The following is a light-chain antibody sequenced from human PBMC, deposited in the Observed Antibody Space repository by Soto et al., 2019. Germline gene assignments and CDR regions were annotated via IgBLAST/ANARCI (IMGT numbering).Light chain of an antibody. J-gene: IGKJ1*01. CDR2: HAS. V-gene: IGKV1-5*02. CDR1: QSISNW. CDR3: QQYNSYTHCT. Sequence: ITMTASPCSLPASIRDRVTIICRDTQSISNWLAWYQQKPGTAHTVLIYHASNLQSGVPSRFSVSGSGTEFTLTISSMQPEDDETYYCQQYNSYTHCTFGQGTKVDIK.